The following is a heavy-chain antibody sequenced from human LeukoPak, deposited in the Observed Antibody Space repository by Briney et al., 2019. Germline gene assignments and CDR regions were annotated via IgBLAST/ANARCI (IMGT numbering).Heavy chain of an antibody. Sequence: TSETLSLTCAVSGVSISSGGYSWSWIRQPPGKGLEWIGYIYHSGSTYYNPSLKSRVTISVDRSKNQFSLKLSSVTAADTAVYYCARVFGYSGYEFDYWGQGTLVTVSS. CDR1: GVSISSGGYS. D-gene: IGHD5-12*01. J-gene: IGHJ4*02. CDR2: IYHSGST. V-gene: IGHV4-30-2*01. CDR3: ARVFGYSGYEFDY.